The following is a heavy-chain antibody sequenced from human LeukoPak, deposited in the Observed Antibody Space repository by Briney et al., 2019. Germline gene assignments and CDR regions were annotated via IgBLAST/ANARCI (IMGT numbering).Heavy chain of an antibody. CDR3: AGDEVVSATGLGDF. D-gene: IGHD5/OR15-5a*01. CDR1: RLTLRSYW. V-gene: IGHV3-74*01. CDR2: NDTDVSST. J-gene: IGHJ4*02. Sequence: PGGSLSLSCAPSRLTLRSYWMHWVRQAPRKALVWGSHNDTDVSSTTYAASVKARFTTSRDNARNTLYLQMSSPRAEDTALYYCAGDEVVSATGLGDFCGQGTLVTVSS.